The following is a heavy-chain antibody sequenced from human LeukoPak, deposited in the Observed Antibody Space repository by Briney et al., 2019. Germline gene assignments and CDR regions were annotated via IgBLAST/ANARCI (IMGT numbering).Heavy chain of an antibody. CDR2: INHSGST. D-gene: IGHD2-15*01. Sequence: SETLSFTCAVYGGSFSGYYWSWIRQPPGKGLKWIGEINHSGSTNYNPSLKSRVTISVDTSKNQFSLKLSSVTAADTAVYYCARRIVVVVAATYIDYWGQGTLVTVSS. V-gene: IGHV4-34*01. CDR3: ARRIVVVVAATYIDY. CDR1: GGSFSGYY. J-gene: IGHJ4*02.